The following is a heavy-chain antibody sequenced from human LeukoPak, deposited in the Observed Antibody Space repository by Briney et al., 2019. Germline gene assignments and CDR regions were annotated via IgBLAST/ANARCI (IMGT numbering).Heavy chain of an antibody. J-gene: IGHJ4*02. CDR2: IYSGGST. Sequence: PGGSLRLSCAASGFTVSSNYMSWVRQAPGQGLEWVSVIYSGGSTYYADSVKGRFTISRDNSKNTLYLQMNSLRAEDTALYYCANWENLMVRGLITNYWGQGTLVTVSS. CDR1: GFTVSSNY. D-gene: IGHD3-10*01. CDR3: ANWENLMVRGLITNY. V-gene: IGHV3-53*01.